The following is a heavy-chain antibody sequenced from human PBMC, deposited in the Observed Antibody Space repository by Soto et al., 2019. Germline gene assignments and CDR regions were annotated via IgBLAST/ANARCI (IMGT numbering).Heavy chain of an antibody. Sequence: PSETLSLTCTVSGGSIRSGDYYWSWIRQPPGKGLEWIGYIYYSGSTYYNPSLRSRVTISVDTSKNQFSLKLSSVTAADTAVYYCASVLAVAGYFDYWGQGTLVTVSS. CDR3: ASVLAVAGYFDY. V-gene: IGHV4-30-4*01. CDR1: GGSIRSGDYY. CDR2: IYYSGST. D-gene: IGHD6-19*01. J-gene: IGHJ4*02.